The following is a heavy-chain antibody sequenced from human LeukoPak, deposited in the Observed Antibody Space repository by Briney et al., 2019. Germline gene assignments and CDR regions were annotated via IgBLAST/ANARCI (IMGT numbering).Heavy chain of an antibody. CDR3: ARDYYDSSGYFDY. CDR1: GFTFSSYG. V-gene: IGHV3-33*01. D-gene: IGHD3-22*01. J-gene: IGHJ4*02. CDR2: IWYDGSNK. Sequence: GGSLRLSCAASGFTFSSYGMHWVRQAPGKGLEWVAVIWYDGSNKYYADSVKGRFTISRDYSKNTLYLQMNSLRAEDTAVYYCARDYYDSSGYFDYWGQGTLVTVSS.